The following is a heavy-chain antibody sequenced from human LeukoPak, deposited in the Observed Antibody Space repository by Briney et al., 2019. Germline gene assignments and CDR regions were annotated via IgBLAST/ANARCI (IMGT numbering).Heavy chain of an antibody. Sequence: ASVKVSCKASGYTFTSCDINWVRQATGQGLEWMGWMNPNSGNTGYAQKFQGRVTMTRNTSISTAYMELSSLRSEDTAVYYCATRPSSSPPYYYYYMDVWGKGTTVTVSS. J-gene: IGHJ6*03. V-gene: IGHV1-8*01. CDR2: MNPNSGNT. D-gene: IGHD6-13*01. CDR1: GYTFTSCD. CDR3: ATRPSSSPPYYYYYMDV.